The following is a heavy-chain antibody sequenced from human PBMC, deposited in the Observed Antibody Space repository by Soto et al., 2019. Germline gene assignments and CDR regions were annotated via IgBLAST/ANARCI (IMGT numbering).Heavy chain of an antibody. Sequence: GGSLRLSCAASGFTLSDHYMDWVRQAPGKGLEWLGRSRDKANRYTTEYAASVKGRFTISRDDSKTLLYIQLNSLRTEDTAVYDCARGAHASGPDKYYYGMDVWGQGTTVTVSS. D-gene: IGHD3-10*01. CDR3: ARGAHASGPDKYYYGMDV. CDR1: GFTLSDHY. V-gene: IGHV3-72*01. CDR2: SRDKANRYTT. J-gene: IGHJ6*02.